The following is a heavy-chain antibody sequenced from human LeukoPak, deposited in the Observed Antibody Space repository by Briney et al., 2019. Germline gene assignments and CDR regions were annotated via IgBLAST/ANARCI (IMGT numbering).Heavy chain of an antibody. V-gene: IGHV3-23*01. CDR2: LTGDGNT. Sequence: GGSLRLSCAASGFTFTSYAMSWVRQAPGKGLEWVSVLTGDGNTYYADSVKGRFTNSRDDSKNALFLQMNSLRAEDTAVYFCAKVKWKLIGYFDYWGQGTLVTVSS. CDR1: GFTFTSYA. D-gene: IGHD1-20*01. CDR3: AKVKWKLIGYFDY. J-gene: IGHJ4*02.